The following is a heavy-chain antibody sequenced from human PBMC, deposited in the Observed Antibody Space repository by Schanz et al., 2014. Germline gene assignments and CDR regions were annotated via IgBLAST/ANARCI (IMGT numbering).Heavy chain of an antibody. CDR2: ISGTGGDDT. J-gene: IGHJ6*03. CDR3: ARVKYCTITRCYRTETEGIYYMDV. CDR1: GFTFRGYA. Sequence: EVQLLESGGGLVQPGGSLRLSCAASGFTFRGYAMSWVRQAPGRGLEWVSIISGTGGDDTYYADSVKGRFTISRDNSKNTLYLQMKSLRAEDTAVYYCARVKYCTITRCYRTETEGIYYMDVWGKGTTVTVSS. D-gene: IGHD2-2*01. V-gene: IGHV3-23*01.